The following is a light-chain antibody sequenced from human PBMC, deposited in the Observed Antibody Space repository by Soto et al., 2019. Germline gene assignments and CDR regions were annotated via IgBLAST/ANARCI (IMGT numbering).Light chain of an antibody. J-gene: IGKJ4*01. V-gene: IGKV1-9*01. CDR3: QQLNAYPHS. CDR1: QGISSY. Sequence: IQLTQSPSSLSASVGDRVTITCRASQGISSYLAWYQQKPGKAPKLLISGASTLQSGVPSRFSGSGSGTEFTLTVSSLQPEDFATYYCQQLNAYPHSFGGGTKVDIK. CDR2: GAS.